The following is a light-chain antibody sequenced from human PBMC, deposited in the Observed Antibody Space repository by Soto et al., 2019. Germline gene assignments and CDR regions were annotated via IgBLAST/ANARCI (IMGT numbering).Light chain of an antibody. CDR1: SSDVGGYNY. Sequence: QSALTQPASVSGSPGQSIAISCTGTSSDVGGYNYVSWYQQHPGKAPKLMIYDASNRPSGISTRFSGSKSGNTASLTISGLQAEDEADYYCCSYTTSSTYVFGTGTKLTVL. V-gene: IGLV2-14*03. J-gene: IGLJ1*01. CDR2: DAS. CDR3: CSYTTSSTYV.